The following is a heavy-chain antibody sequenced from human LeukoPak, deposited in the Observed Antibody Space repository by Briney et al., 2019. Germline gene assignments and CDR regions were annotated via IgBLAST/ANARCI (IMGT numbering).Heavy chain of an antibody. CDR1: GGSISSGDYY. CDR3: ARVTVAYAFDI. CDR2: IYYSGST. J-gene: IGHJ3*02. Sequence: SETLSLTCTVSGGSISSGDYYWSWIRQPPGKGLEWIGYIYYSGSTYYNPSLKSRVTISVDTSKNQFSLKLSSVTAADTAVYYCARVTVAYAFDIWGQGTMVTVSS. V-gene: IGHV4-30-4*02. D-gene: IGHD4-23*01.